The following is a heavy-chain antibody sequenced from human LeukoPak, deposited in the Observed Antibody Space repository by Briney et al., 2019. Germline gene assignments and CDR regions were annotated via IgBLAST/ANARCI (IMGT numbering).Heavy chain of an antibody. D-gene: IGHD3-9*01. V-gene: IGHV3-30-3*01. CDR1: GFTFSSYA. CDR3: ARVRGYDILTGYHGY. J-gene: IGHJ4*02. CDR2: ISYDGSNK. Sequence: GGSLRLSCAASGFTFSSYAMHWVRQAPGKGLEWVAVISYDGSNKYYADSVKGRLTISRDNSKNTLYLQMNSLRAEDTAVYYCARVRGYDILTGYHGYWGQGTLVTVSS.